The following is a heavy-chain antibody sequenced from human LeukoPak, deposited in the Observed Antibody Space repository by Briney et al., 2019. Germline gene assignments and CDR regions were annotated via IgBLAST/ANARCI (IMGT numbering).Heavy chain of an antibody. CDR1: GYTFTGYY. CDR3: ARTSGYSSGWYEYYFDY. Sequence: ASVKVSCKASGYTFTGYYMHWVRQAPGQGHEWMGWINPNSGGTNYAQKFQGRVTMTRDTSISTAYMELSRLRSDDTAVYYCARTSGYSSGWYEYYFDYWGQGTLVTVSS. V-gene: IGHV1-2*02. J-gene: IGHJ4*02. CDR2: INPNSGGT. D-gene: IGHD6-19*01.